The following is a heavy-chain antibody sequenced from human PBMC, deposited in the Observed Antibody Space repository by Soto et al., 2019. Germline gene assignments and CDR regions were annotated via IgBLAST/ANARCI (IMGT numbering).Heavy chain of an antibody. CDR3: VRAGAALVRGGIGGFDY. CDR2: INHSGTV. D-gene: IGHD3-10*01. V-gene: IGHV4-34*01. J-gene: IGHJ4*02. Sequence: QVHLQQWGAGLLKPSETLSLTCAVNGGAFNGYYWTWIRQSPGKGLQWIGEINHSGTVDYNPSLKGTVTFSIDTSKKQFSLALTSVTAADTAVYYCVRAGAALVRGGIGGFDYWGQGTLVTVSS. CDR1: GGAFNGYY.